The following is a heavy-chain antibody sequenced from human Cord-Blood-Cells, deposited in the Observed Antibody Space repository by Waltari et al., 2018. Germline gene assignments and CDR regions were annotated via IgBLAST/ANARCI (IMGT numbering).Heavy chain of an antibody. Sequence: QVQLQQWGAGLLKPSETLSLTCAVYGGSFSGYYWGWIRQPPGKGLEWIGEIIHSGSTTYNPSLKSRVTIAVDTTKNQFSLKLSSVTAADTAVYYCARSPGSWYYVDYWGQGTLVTVSS. CDR3: ARSPGSWYYVDY. D-gene: IGHD6-13*01. J-gene: IGHJ4*02. V-gene: IGHV4-34*12. CDR1: GGSFSGYY. CDR2: IIHSGST.